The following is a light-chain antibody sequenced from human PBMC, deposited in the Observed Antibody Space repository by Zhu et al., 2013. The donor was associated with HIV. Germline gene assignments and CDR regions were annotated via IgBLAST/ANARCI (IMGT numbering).Light chain of an antibody. Sequence: EIVLTQSPGTLSLSPGEIATLSCRASQTVYSNYLAWYQQKPGQAPRLLVYGASTRATGIPDRFIGSGSGTEFTLTIDNLQSEDSAVYYCQQYKSWPPWTFGQGTRVETK. CDR1: QTVYSNY. CDR2: GAS. V-gene: IGKV3-20*01. J-gene: IGKJ1*01. CDR3: QQYKSWPPWT.